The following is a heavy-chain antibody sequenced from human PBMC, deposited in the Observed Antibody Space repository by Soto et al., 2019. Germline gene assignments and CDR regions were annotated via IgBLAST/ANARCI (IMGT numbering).Heavy chain of an antibody. D-gene: IGHD1-26*01. V-gene: IGHV3-72*01. J-gene: IGHJ4*02. CDR1: GFTLSDHY. CDR3: ARVASGNYAHDY. CDR2: SRNKANSYTT. Sequence: EVHLVESGGGLVQPGGSLRLSCAASGFTLSDHYIDWVRQAPGKGLEWVGRSRNKANSYTTEYAASVNGRFTLSRDDSMNSLYLQRNSLKTEDTAVYYCARVASGNYAHDYWGQGTLVTVSP.